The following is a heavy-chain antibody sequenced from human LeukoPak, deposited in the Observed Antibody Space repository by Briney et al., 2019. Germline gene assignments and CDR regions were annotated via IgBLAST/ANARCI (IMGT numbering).Heavy chain of an antibody. V-gene: IGHV1-2*06. CDR3: ARDWKRGYSYGFLFDY. D-gene: IGHD5-18*01. Sequence: GASVKVSCKASGYTFTGYYMHWVRQAPGRGLEWMGRINPNSGGTNYAQKFQGRVTMTRDTSISTAYMELSRLRSDDTAVYYCARDWKRGYSYGFLFDYWGQGTLVTVSS. CDR2: INPNSGGT. CDR1: GYTFTGYY. J-gene: IGHJ4*02.